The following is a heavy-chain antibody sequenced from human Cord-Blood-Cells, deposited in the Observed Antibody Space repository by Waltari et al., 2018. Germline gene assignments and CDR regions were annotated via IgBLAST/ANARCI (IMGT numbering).Heavy chain of an antibody. Sequence: QVQLVQSGPEVKKPGASVQVSCKASGYTFTRYYMHWVRQAPGQGLEWMGRINPNSGGTNYAQKFQARVTMTRDTSISPAYMELSRLRSDDTAVYYCARGEVSDNWFDPWRQGTLVTVSS. CDR2: INPNSGGT. CDR3: ARGEVSDNWFDP. CDR1: GYTFTRYY. V-gene: IGHV1-2*06. J-gene: IGHJ5*02.